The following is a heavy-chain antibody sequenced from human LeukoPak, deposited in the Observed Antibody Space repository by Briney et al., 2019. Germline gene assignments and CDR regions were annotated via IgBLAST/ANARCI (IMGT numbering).Heavy chain of an antibody. D-gene: IGHD3-9*01. CDR1: GYTFTSYG. CDR2: ISTYNGNT. Sequence: GASVKVSCKASGYTFTSYGISWVRQAPGQGLEWMGWISTYNGNTNYAQKLQGRVTMTTDTSTSTAYMELRSLRSDDTAVYYCARATWDKFDWLLSPLDAFDIWGQGTMVTVS. V-gene: IGHV1-18*01. CDR3: ARATWDKFDWLLSPLDAFDI. J-gene: IGHJ3*02.